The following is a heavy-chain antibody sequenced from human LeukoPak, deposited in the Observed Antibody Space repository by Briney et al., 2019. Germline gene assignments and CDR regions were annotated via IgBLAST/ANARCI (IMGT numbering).Heavy chain of an antibody. CDR1: GGSISSYY. CDR2: IYYSGST. J-gene: IGHJ5*02. CDR3: ARETRTYYYGSGSYNNWFDP. Sequence: SETLSLTCIVSGGSISSYYWSWLRQPPGKGLEWIGYIYYSGSTNYNPSLKGRVTISVDTSKNQFSLKLSSVTAADTAVYYCARETRTYYYGSGSYNNWFDPWGQGTLVTVSS. V-gene: IGHV4-59*01. D-gene: IGHD3-10*01.